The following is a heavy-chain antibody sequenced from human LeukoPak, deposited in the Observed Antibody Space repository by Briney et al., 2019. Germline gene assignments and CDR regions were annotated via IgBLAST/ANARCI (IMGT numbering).Heavy chain of an antibody. V-gene: IGHV1-46*01. Sequence: ASVKVSCKASGYTFTNYYIHWVRQAPGQGLEWMGLINPGGDNTDYAQNFQGRVTMTRDTSTSTVYMGLSSLRSEDTAVYYCARIRDGYDDAYDIWGQGTMVTVSS. J-gene: IGHJ3*02. CDR1: GYTFTNYY. CDR2: INPGGDNT. D-gene: IGHD5-24*01. CDR3: ARIRDGYDDAYDI.